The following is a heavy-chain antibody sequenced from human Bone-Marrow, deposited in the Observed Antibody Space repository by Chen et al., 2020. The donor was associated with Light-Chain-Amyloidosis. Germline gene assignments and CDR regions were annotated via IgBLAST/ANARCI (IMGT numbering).Heavy chain of an antibody. CDR2: IYPDDSDA. J-gene: IGHJ4*02. V-gene: IGHV5-51*01. CDR3: ARRRDGYNFDY. D-gene: IGHD5-12*01. Sequence: VQLEQSGPEVKKTGESLKISLKGSGYTFPNYWIGWVRQMPGKGLEWMGVIYPDDSDARYSPSFEGQVTISADKSITTAYLQWRSLKASDTAMYYCARRRDGYNFDYWGQGTLVTVSS. CDR1: GYTFPNYW.